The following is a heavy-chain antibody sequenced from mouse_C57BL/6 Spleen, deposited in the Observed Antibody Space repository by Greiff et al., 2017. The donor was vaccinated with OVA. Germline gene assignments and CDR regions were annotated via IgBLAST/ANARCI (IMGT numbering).Heavy chain of an antibody. CDR1: GYTFTDYY. Sequence: EVQLQQSGPELVKPGASVKISCKASGYTFTDYYMNWVKQSHGESLEWIGDINPNNGGTSYNQKFKGKATLTVDKSSSTAYMELRSLTSEDSAVYYCASGGSNSLCAYWGQGTLVTVSA. D-gene: IGHD2-5*01. CDR3: ASGGSNSLCAY. CDR2: INPNNGGT. V-gene: IGHV1-26*01. J-gene: IGHJ3*01.